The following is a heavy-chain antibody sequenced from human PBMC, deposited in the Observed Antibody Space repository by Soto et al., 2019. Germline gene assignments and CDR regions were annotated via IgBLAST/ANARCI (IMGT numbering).Heavy chain of an antibody. CDR1: GFTFTSYE. Sequence: GGSLRLSCVASGFTFTSYEMNWVRQAPGKGLGWVAKISSSSSSTFYADSVKGRFVISRDNIKNSVSLHLNNLRAEDTAVYYCTRRVIVAVSDAIPDWFDPWGPGTLVTVSS. D-gene: IGHD2-2*01. J-gene: IGHJ5*02. CDR2: ISSSSSST. V-gene: IGHV3-48*03. CDR3: TRRVIVAVSDAIPDWFDP.